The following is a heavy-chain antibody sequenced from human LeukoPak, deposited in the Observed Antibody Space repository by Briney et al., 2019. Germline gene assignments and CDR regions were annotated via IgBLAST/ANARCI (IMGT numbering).Heavy chain of an antibody. D-gene: IGHD5-18*01. CDR2: IIGDGGIT. J-gene: IGHJ4*02. Sequence: QPGGSLRLSCAASGFTFDDYAMHWVRQGPGKGLECVSLIIGDGGITYYADSVKGRFTIYRDNSKNSLYLQMNSLRTEDTALYYCAKDIGGYSFAADYWGQGTLVTVSS. CDR3: AKDIGGYSFAADY. V-gene: IGHV3-43*02. CDR1: GFTFDDYA.